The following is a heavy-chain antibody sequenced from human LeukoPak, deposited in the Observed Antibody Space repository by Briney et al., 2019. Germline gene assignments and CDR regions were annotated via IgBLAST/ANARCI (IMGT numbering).Heavy chain of an antibody. CDR1: GFTFDDYA. J-gene: IGHJ4*02. CDR2: ISWNSGSI. CDR3: AKGGPGAAAGYDY. V-gene: IGHV3-9*01. D-gene: IGHD6-13*01. Sequence: GGSLRLSCAASGFTFDDYAMHWVRQAPGKGLEWVSGISWNSGSIGYADSVKGRFTISRDTAKNSLYLQMNSLRAEDTALYYCAKGGPGAAAGYDYWGQGTLVTVSS.